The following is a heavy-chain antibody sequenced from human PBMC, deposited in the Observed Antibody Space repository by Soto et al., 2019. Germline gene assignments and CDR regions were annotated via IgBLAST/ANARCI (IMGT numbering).Heavy chain of an antibody. J-gene: IGHJ4*02. CDR3: AKGMWGAMTAPIEY. V-gene: IGHV3-23*01. CDR2: IRGFGTDT. Sequence: GGSLRLSCAASGFTFLSYAMTWVRRAPGKGLEWVSGIRGFGTDTSYADSVRGRFTVSRDNSRNTLYLQMNSLRAEDTAVYYCAKGMWGAMTAPIEYWGQGTLVTVSS. D-gene: IGHD2-21*02. CDR1: GFTFLSYA.